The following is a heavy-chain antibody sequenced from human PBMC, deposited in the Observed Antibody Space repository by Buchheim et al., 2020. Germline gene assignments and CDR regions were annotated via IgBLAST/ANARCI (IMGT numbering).Heavy chain of an antibody. CDR3: ARWADYDFWSGTHYGMDV. CDR2: ISSSGSTI. V-gene: IGHV3-48*03. Sequence: EVQPVESGGGLVQPGGSLRLSCAASGFTFSSYEMNWVRQAPGKGLEWVSYISSSGSTIYYADSVKGRFTISRDNAKNPLYLQMNSLRAEDTAVYYCARWADYDFWSGTHYGMDVWGQGTT. D-gene: IGHD3-3*01. J-gene: IGHJ6*02. CDR1: GFTFSSYE.